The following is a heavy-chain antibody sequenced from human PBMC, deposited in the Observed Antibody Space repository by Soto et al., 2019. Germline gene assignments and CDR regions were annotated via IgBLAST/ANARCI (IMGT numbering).Heavy chain of an antibody. V-gene: IGHV4-4*07. Sequence: QVQLQESGPGLVKASETLSLSCTVSGHSISADYWSWIRQPAGKRLEWIGRVDASGKTNYNPSLQARVTMSVDSSKNPFFMKGRSVTAEATALYFCARDGGGSVVPHWFDPWGQGALVTVSS. CDR1: GHSISADY. J-gene: IGHJ5*02. CDR3: ARDGGGSVVPHWFDP. D-gene: IGHD3-22*01. CDR2: VDASGKT.